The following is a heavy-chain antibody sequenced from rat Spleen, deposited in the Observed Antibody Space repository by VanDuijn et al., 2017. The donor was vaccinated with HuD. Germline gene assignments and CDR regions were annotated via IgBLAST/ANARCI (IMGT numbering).Heavy chain of an antibody. CDR2: INSAGST. J-gene: IGHJ3*01. V-gene: IGHV3-3*01. D-gene: IGHD1-12*02. CDR3: ARSDGTHYYLPFAN. Sequence: EVQLQESGPGLVKPSQSLSLTCSVTGHSISSGYRWNWIRKFPGNELEWMGYINSAGSTIYNPSLQSRISITRDTSRNHFFLQVNSVTTEDTATYYCARSDGTHYYLPFANWGQGTVVTVS. CDR1: GHSISSGYR.